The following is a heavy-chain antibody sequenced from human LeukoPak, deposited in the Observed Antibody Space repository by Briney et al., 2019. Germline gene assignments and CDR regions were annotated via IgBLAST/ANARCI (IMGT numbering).Heavy chain of an antibody. V-gene: IGHV3-20*04. D-gene: IGHD3-3*01. Sequence: GGSLRLSCAASGFTYSNYWMTWVRQAPGKGLEWVSGINWNGGSTGYADSVKGRFTISRDNAKNSLYLQMNSLRAEDTALYYCARLEYDFWSGSDYYYMDVWGKGTTVTVSS. CDR1: GFTYSNYW. CDR2: INWNGGST. J-gene: IGHJ6*03. CDR3: ARLEYDFWSGSDYYYMDV.